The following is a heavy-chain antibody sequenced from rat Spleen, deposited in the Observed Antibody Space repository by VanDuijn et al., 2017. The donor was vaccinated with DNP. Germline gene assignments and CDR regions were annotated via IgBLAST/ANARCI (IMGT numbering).Heavy chain of an antibody. CDR1: GYSITSNY. CDR3: VRWVRALDY. Sequence: EVQFQESGPGLVKPSQSLSLTCSVTGYSITSNYWGWIRRFPGIKMEWIGHIGYSGSTTYNPSLKSRISITRDTSKNQFFLQLNSVTTEDTATYYCVRWVRALDYWGQGVMVTVSS. D-gene: IGHD4-1*01. J-gene: IGHJ2*01. V-gene: IGHV3-1*01. CDR2: IGYSGST.